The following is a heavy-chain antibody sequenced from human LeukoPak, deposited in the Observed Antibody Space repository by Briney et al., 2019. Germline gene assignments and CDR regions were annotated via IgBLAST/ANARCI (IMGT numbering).Heavy chain of an antibody. D-gene: IGHD1-26*01. V-gene: IGHV3-66*01. Sequence: GGSLRLSCAASGFTVSSNYMSWVRQAPGKGLEWVSVIYSGGSTYYADSVKGRFTISRDNSKNTLYLQMNSLRAEDTAVYYCAGSVTYYPYFDYWGQGTLVTVSS. CDR2: IYSGGST. CDR1: GFTVSSNY. CDR3: AGSVTYYPYFDY. J-gene: IGHJ4*02.